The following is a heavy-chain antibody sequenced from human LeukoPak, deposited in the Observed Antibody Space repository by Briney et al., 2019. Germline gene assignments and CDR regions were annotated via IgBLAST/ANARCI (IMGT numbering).Heavy chain of an antibody. V-gene: IGHV3-13*01. Sequence: GGSLRLSCAASGFTFSSYDMHWVRQATGKGLEWVSAIGTAGDTYYPGSVKGRFTFSRDNSKNTLYLQMNVLRAEETAVYYGDKKGGREGYCSGGSCYWNWFDPWGQGTLVTVSS. J-gene: IGHJ5*02. D-gene: IGHD2-15*01. CDR1: GFTFSSYD. CDR3: DKKGGREGYCSGGSCYWNWFDP. CDR2: IGTAGDT.